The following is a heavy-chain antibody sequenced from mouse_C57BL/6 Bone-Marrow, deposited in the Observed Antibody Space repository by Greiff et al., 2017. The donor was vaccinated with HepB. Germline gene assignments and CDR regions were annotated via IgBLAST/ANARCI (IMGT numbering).Heavy chain of an antibody. V-gene: IGHV1-59*01. CDR3: ARSRGEGWFAY. CDR2: IDPSDSYT. CDR1: GYTFTSYW. Sequence: QVQLQQPGAELVRPGTSVKLSCKASGYTFTSYWMHWVKQRPGQGLEWIGVIDPSDSYTNYNQKFKGKATLTVDTSSSTAYMQLSSLTSEDSAVYYCARSRGEGWFAYWGQGTLVTVSA. J-gene: IGHJ3*01.